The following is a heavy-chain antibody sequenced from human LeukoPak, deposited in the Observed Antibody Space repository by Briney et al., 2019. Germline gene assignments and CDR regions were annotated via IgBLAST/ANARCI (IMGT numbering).Heavy chain of an antibody. Sequence: GASVKVSCKASEYTFTDYAINWVRRAPGQRLEWVGWINAGNGNTRYLQRFQGRVTITRDTSASTAYMELSSLTSEDTAVYYCARGRWSATTASYYLDFWGQGTLVTVSS. CDR1: EYTFTDYA. J-gene: IGHJ4*02. CDR2: INAGNGNT. V-gene: IGHV1-3*01. CDR3: ARGRWSATTASYYLDF. D-gene: IGHD5-24*01.